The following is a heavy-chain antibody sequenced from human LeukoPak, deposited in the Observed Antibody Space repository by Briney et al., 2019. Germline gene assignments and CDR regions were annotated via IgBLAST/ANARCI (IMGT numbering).Heavy chain of an antibody. Sequence: PGGSLRLSCAASGFTFSSYSMNWVRQAPGKGREWGSSISSRSSFIYYADSVKGPFTISTDNAKTSLYLQMNSLRAEDTAVYYCARDRIAAAGTLDPCGQGTLETVSS. J-gene: IGHJ5*02. CDR2: ISSRSSFI. D-gene: IGHD6-13*01. V-gene: IGHV3-21*01. CDR1: GFTFSSYS. CDR3: ARDRIAAAGTLDP.